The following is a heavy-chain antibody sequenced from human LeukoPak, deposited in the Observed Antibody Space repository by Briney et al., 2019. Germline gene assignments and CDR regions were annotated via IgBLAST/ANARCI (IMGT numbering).Heavy chain of an antibody. CDR1: GDSISNRY. CDR2: IYSSGTT. D-gene: IGHD5-24*01. J-gene: IGHJ3*02. CDR3: ARDPCRDGYTLGAFDI. Sequence: SETLSLTCTVSGDSISNRYWSWIRLPAGRGLEWIGRIYSSGTTKYNPSLKSRLAMSVDTSKNQFSLRLSSVTAADTAVYYCARDPCRDGYTLGAFDIWGQGTMVTVSP. V-gene: IGHV4-4*07.